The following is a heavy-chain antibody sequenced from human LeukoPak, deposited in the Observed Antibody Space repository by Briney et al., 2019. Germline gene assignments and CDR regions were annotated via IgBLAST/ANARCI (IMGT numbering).Heavy chain of an antibody. D-gene: IGHD3-16*02. Sequence: GASVKVSCKASGYTFTSYYMHWVRQAPGQGLEWMGIINPSGGSTSYAQKFQGRVTMTRDTSTSTVYMELSSLRPEDTAVYYCARQYYDYVWGSYRRETNFDYWGQGTLVTVSS. CDR2: INPSGGST. CDR1: GYTFTSYY. CDR3: ARQYYDYVWGSYRRETNFDY. V-gene: IGHV1-46*01. J-gene: IGHJ4*02.